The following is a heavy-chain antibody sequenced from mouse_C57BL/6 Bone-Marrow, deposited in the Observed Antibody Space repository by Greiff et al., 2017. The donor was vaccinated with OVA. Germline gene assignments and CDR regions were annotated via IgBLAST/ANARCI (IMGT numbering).Heavy chain of an antibody. CDR2: INPNNGGT. CDR3: ARSEFSFAY. Sequence: VQLKQSGPELVKPGASVKIPCKASGYTFTDYNMDWVKQSHGKSLEWIGDINPNNGGTIYNQKFKGKATLTVDKSSSTAYMELRSLTSEDTAVYYCARSEFSFAYWGQGTLVTVSA. J-gene: IGHJ3*01. V-gene: IGHV1-18*01. CDR1: GYTFTDYN.